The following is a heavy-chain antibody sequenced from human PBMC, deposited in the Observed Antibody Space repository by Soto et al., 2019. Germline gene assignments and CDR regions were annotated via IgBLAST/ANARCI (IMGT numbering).Heavy chain of an antibody. CDR2: IYYSGST. CDR3: ARSMINWFDP. Sequence: SETLSLTCTVSGGSISNYYWSWIRQPPGKGLEWIGYIYYSGSTNYNPSLKSRVTISVDTSKNQFSLKLSSVTAADTAVYYCARSMINWFDPWGQGTLVTVSS. D-gene: IGHD3-16*01. CDR1: GGSISNYY. J-gene: IGHJ5*02. V-gene: IGHV4-59*08.